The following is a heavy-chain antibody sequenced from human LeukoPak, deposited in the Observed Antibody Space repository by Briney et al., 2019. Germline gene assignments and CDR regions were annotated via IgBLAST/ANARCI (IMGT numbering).Heavy chain of an antibody. CDR3: ARDAGYCSSTSCYGGSWFDP. CDR2: INPSGGST. CDR1: GYTFTSYY. Sequence: GASVTVSCKASGYTFTSYYMHWVRQAPGQGLEWMGIINPSGGSTNYAQKFQGRVTMTRDTSTSTVYMELSSLSSEDTAVYYCARDAGYCSSTSCYGGSWFDPWGQGTLVTVSS. J-gene: IGHJ5*02. D-gene: IGHD2-2*01. V-gene: IGHV1-46*01.